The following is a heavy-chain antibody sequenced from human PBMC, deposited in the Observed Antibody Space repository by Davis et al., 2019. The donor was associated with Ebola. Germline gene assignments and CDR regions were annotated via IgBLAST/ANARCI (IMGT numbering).Heavy chain of an antibody. CDR2: INHSGST. Sequence: MPGGSLRLSCAVYGGSFSGYYWSWIRQPPGKGLEWIGEINHSGSTNYNPSLKSRVTISVDTSKNQFSLKLTSVTAADTGIYYCARGREGGLWYYGMDVWGQGTTVSVSS. CDR3: ARGREGGLWYYGMDV. D-gene: IGHD2-8*02. J-gene: IGHJ6*02. V-gene: IGHV4-34*01. CDR1: GGSFSGYY.